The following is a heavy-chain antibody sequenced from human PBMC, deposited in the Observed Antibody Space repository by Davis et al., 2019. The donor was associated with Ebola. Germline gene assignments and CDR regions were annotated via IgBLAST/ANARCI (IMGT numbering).Heavy chain of an antibody. V-gene: IGHV5-51*01. CDR1: GYSFTSYW. Sequence: GESLKISCKGSGYSFTSYWIGWVRQLPGKGLEWMGIIYPGDSDTRYSPSFQGHVTISADKSISTAYLQWSSLKASDTAMYYCARLARDDSDCSSTCYGYYYYYMDVWGKGTTVTVSS. J-gene: IGHJ6*03. D-gene: IGHD2-2*01. CDR3: ARLARDDSDCSSTCYGYYYYYMDV. CDR2: IYPGDSDT.